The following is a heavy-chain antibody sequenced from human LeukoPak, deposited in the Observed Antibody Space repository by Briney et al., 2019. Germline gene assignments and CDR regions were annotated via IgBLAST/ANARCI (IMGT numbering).Heavy chain of an antibody. Sequence: GGSLRLSCAASGFTFSSYEMNWVRQAPGKGLEWVSYISSSGSTIYYADSVKGRFTISRDNAKNSLYLQMNSLRAEDTAVYYCARAPIRYFDWLGPKTTYYFDYWGQGTLVTVSS. CDR2: ISSSGSTI. CDR1: GFTFSSYE. J-gene: IGHJ4*02. D-gene: IGHD3-9*01. CDR3: ARAPIRYFDWLGPKTTYYFDY. V-gene: IGHV3-48*03.